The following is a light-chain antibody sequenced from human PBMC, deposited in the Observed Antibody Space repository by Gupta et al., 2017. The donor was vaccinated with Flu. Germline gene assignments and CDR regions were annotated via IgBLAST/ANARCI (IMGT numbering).Light chain of an antibody. V-gene: IGKV3-11*01. CDR3: QQRFDWPLT. CDR1: QSVSSA. J-gene: IGKJ4*01. CDR2: DAS. Sequence: EIVLTQSPDTLSLSPGERATLSCRASQSVSSALAWYQQKPGQAPRLLIYDASNRATGIPARFSAWGSGTDFTLTISSLEPEDFAVYYCQQRFDWPLTFGGGTKVEIK.